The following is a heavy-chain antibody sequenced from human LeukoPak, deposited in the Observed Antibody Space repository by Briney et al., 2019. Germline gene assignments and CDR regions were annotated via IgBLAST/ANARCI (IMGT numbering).Heavy chain of an antibody. CDR2: ISYDGSNK. CDR1: GFTFSTYT. CDR3: ARVGDGGYCSSTSCHGGPSFDY. D-gene: IGHD2-2*01. Sequence: GGSLRLSCAASGFTFSTYTMHWVRQAPGKGLEWVAVISYDGSNKYYADSVKGRFTFSRDNSKNTLYLQMNSLRAEDTAVYYCARVGDGGYCSSTSCHGGPSFDYWGQGTLVTVSS. J-gene: IGHJ4*02. V-gene: IGHV3-30-3*01.